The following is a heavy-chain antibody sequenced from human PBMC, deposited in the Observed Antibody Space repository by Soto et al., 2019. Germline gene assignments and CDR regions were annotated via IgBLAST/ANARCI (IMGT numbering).Heavy chain of an antibody. CDR2: TYYRSKWYN. Sequence: PSQTVSRTCAISGESVSSNSAAWNWIRQSPSRGLEWLGRTYYRSKWYNDYAVSVKSRITINPDTSKNQFSLQLNSVTPEDTAVYFCARTLSSSAENWFDPWGQGTLVTVSS. J-gene: IGHJ5*02. CDR1: GESVSSNSAA. V-gene: IGHV6-1*01. D-gene: IGHD6-6*01. CDR3: ARTLSSSAENWFDP.